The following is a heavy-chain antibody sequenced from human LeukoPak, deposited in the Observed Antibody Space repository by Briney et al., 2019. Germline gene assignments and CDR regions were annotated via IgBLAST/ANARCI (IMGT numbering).Heavy chain of an antibody. CDR2: ISGSGGST. D-gene: IGHD3-9*01. CDR1: GFTFSNAW. CDR3: AKFLTVGGEGFDY. V-gene: IGHV3-23*01. J-gene: IGHJ4*02. Sequence: GGSLRLSCAASGFTFSNAWMSWVRQAPGKGLEWVSAISGSGGSTYYADSVKGRFTISRDNSKNTLYLQMNSLRAEDTAVYYCAKFLTVGGEGFDYWGQGTLVTVSS.